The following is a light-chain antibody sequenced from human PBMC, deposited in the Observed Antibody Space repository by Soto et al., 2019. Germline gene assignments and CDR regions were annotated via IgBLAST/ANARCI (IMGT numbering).Light chain of an antibody. J-gene: IGKJ1*01. CDR2: DIS. Sequence: EIVLTQSPATLSLSPGERATLPCRASQSVGTYLAWYQQKPGQAPRLLIYDISIRATGIPARFSGSGSGTDFTLPISSLEPEDFAVYYCQQRNWPWTFGQGTTVEIK. CDR1: QSVGTY. V-gene: IGKV3-11*01. CDR3: QQRNWPWT.